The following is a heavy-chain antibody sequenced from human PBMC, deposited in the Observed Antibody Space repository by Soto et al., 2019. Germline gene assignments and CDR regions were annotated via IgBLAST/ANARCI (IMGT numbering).Heavy chain of an antibody. CDR3: VKDESINWYSGHFRH. V-gene: IGHV3-9*01. D-gene: IGHD6-13*01. CDR1: GFTFDDYA. Sequence: LRLSCAASGFTFDDYATHWVRQVPGKGLEWVSGINWNSGSIGYGDSVKGRFAISRDNAKNSLHLQMSSLSAEDTAFYYCVKDESINWYSGHFRHWGQGTLVTVSS. CDR2: INWNSGSI. J-gene: IGHJ1*01.